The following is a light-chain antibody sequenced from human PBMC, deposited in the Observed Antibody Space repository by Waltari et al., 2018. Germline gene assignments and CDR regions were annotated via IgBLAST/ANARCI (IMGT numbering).Light chain of an antibody. CDR1: QSVSSIS. V-gene: IGKV3-20*01. J-gene: IGKJ4*01. CDR3: QQYDSIVLT. Sequence: EIVLTQSPGPLSLSPGERATLSCRASQSVSSISLSWYQQKAGQPPRRLIYGVSSRATGIPDRFSGSGSGTDFTLTISRLEPEDFAVYYCQQYDSIVLTFGGGTKVEI. CDR2: GVS.